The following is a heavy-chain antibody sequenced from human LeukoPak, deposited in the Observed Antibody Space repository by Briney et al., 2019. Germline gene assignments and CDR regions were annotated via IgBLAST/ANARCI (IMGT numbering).Heavy chain of an antibody. Sequence: PGGSLRLSCAASGFTLSSLAMHWVRQAPGKWLEWDSSSGTRSGTKYYADSVMGRFTTSRDGAMTSESLKISSLGAEDTAVYYCLLQMTYGELSDPDFRGQGTLVTVSS. J-gene: IGHJ4*02. D-gene: IGHD3-16*02. CDR2: SGTRSGTK. CDR1: GFTLSSLA. CDR3: LLQMTYGELSDPDF. V-gene: IGHV3-21*01.